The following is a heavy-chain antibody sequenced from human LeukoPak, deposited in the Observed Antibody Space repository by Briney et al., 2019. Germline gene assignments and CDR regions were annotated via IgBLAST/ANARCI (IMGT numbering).Heavy chain of an antibody. J-gene: IGHJ4*02. CDR1: GFTFNNFG. CDR2: ISYDGGHK. Sequence: GGSLRLSRAASGFTFNNFGVHWVRQAPGKGLEWVAVISYDGGHKYYADSVTGRFTISRDNSKNTVYLQMSSLSAEDTALYYCAKDALISFRGAWSQSDYWGQGTLVTVSS. CDR3: AKDALISFRGAWSQSDY. D-gene: IGHD3-16*02. V-gene: IGHV3-30*18.